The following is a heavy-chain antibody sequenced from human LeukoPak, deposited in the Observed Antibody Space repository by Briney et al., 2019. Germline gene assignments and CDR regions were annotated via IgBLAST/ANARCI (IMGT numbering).Heavy chain of an antibody. V-gene: IGHV4-59*01. D-gene: IGHD4-17*01. Sequence: PSETLSLTCTVSGGSISSYYWSWIRQPPGKGLEWIGYIYYSGSTNYNPSLKSRVAISVDTSKNQFSLKLSSVTAADTAVYYCARVVDYGAVTFDYWGQGTLVTVSS. CDR3: ARVVDYGAVTFDY. J-gene: IGHJ4*02. CDR2: IYYSGST. CDR1: GGSISSYY.